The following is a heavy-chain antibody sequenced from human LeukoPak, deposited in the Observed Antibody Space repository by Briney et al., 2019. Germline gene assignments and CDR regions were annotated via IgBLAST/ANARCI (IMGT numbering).Heavy chain of an antibody. J-gene: IGHJ4*02. Sequence: GGTLRLFCSASGLTLSSHAMDWVRQASAKGLEYASTISSNGGSTYYADSVKGRYTIYRDDSKNTLYLRMSSLRAEDTAVYYCVKEGDYGYYFDYWGQGTLVTVSS. CDR3: VKEGDYGYYFDY. CDR1: GLTLSSHA. V-gene: IGHV3-64D*06. D-gene: IGHD3-16*01. CDR2: ISSNGGST.